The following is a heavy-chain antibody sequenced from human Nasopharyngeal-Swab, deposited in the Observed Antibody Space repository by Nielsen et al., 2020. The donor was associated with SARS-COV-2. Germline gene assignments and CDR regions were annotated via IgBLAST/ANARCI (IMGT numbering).Heavy chain of an antibody. D-gene: IGHD5-18*01. Sequence: GESLKISCAASGFTFSSYAMSWVRQAPGKGLEWVSAISGSGGSTYYADSVTGRFTISRDNSKNTLYLQMNSLRAEDTAVYYCAKDPRNTAMVNYFDYWGQGTLVTVSS. V-gene: IGHV3-23*01. CDR2: ISGSGGST. J-gene: IGHJ4*02. CDR1: GFTFSSYA. CDR3: AKDPRNTAMVNYFDY.